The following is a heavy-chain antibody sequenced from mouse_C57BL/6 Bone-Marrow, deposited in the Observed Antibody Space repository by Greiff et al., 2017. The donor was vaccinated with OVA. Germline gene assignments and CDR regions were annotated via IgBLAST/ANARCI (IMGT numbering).Heavy chain of an antibody. CDR3: ARLRRPEFAY. CDR2: ILSDGST. J-gene: IGHJ3*01. V-gene: IGHV2-6*03. D-gene: IGHD1-1*01. Sequence: VKLMESGPGLVAPSQSLSITCTVSGFSLTSYGVHWVRQPPGKGLEWLVVILSDGSTTYNSALKSRLSISKDNSKSQVFLKMNSLQTDDTAMYYCARLRRPEFAYWGQGTLVTVSA. CDR1: GFSLTSYG.